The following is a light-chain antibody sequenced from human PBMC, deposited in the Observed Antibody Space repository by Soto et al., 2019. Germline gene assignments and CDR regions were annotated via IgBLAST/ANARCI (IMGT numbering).Light chain of an antibody. CDR2: EVS. Sequence: QSALTQPVSVSGFPGQSITISCTGTSSDVGGYKFVSWFQQHPGKVPKLMICEVSNRPSGVSDRFSGSKSGNTASLTISGLQAEDEADYYCSSYTSSSTVVFGGGTKLTVL. CDR1: SSDVGGYKF. V-gene: IGLV2-14*01. CDR3: SSYTSSSTVV. J-gene: IGLJ2*01.